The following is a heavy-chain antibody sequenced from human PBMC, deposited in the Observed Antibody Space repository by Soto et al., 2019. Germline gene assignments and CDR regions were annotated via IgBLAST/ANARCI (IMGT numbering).Heavy chain of an antibody. CDR1: GFSLNTSGMG. Sequence: QITLKESGPTLVKPTQTLTLTCTFSGFSLNTSGMGVGWIRQPPGKALEWLALIYWNDDKRYRPSLNSRLTIAKDTSKGQVVLTVTNVDPGDTATYYCAHTNIVVVPAATHNFDYWGQGILVTVSS. D-gene: IGHD2-2*01. J-gene: IGHJ4*01. V-gene: IGHV2-5*01. CDR2: IYWNDDK. CDR3: AHTNIVVVPAATHNFDY.